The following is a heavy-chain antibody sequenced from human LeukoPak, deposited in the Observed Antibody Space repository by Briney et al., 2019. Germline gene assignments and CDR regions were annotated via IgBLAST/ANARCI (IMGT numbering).Heavy chain of an antibody. J-gene: IGHJ4*02. CDR3: AREKSQTYSGSFGY. Sequence: GGSLRLSCAASGFPFSSYEMNWVRQAPGKGLEWLSYISTSGSTIHYADSVKGRFTISRDNAKNSFYLQMNSPRGEDTAVYYCAREKSQTYSGSFGYWGQGTLVTVSS. CDR2: ISTSGSTI. V-gene: IGHV3-48*03. CDR1: GFPFSSYE. D-gene: IGHD1-26*01.